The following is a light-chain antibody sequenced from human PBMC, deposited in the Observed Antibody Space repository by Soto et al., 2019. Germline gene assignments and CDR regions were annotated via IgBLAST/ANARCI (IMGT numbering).Light chain of an antibody. CDR3: LKDYNYPRA. V-gene: IGKV1-6*01. CDR1: QGITND. J-gene: IGKJ1*01. Sequence: AIQMTQSPSSLSASVGDRVTITCRASQGITNDLNWYQQKPGKAPKLLIYDASSLQSGVPSRFSGSGSGTDFTLTISSRQAEDFATDYCLKDYNYPRAFGRGTKVEIK. CDR2: DAS.